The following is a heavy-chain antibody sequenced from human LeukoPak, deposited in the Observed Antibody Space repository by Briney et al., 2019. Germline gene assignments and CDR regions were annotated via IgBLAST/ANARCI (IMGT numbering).Heavy chain of an antibody. V-gene: IGHV4-4*07. D-gene: IGHD3-22*01. CDR3: ARDWNYFDTPRSVVVGAFDI. J-gene: IGHJ3*02. CDR2: VHSSGST. Sequence: SETLSLTCTVSGGSISSYYWSWIRQPAGKGLEWIGRVHSSGSTNYNPSVRSRVTMSVDTSKHQFSLRLRSVTAADTAVYYCARDWNYFDTPRSVVVGAFDIWGQGTMVTVSS. CDR1: GGSISSYY.